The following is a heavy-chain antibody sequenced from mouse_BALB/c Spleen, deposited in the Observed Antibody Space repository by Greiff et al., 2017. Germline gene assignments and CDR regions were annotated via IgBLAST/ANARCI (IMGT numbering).Heavy chain of an antibody. CDR2: ISSGSSTI. D-gene: IGHD1-2*01. V-gene: IGHV5-17*02. CDR3: ARKYGYGFDY. J-gene: IGHJ2*01. CDR1: GFTFSSFG. Sequence: EVKLMESGGGLVQPGGSRKLSCAASGFTFSSFGMHWVRQAPEKGLEWVAYISSGSSTIYYADTVKGRFTISRDNPKNTLFLQMTSLRSEDTAMYYCARKYGYGFDYWGQGTTLTVSS.